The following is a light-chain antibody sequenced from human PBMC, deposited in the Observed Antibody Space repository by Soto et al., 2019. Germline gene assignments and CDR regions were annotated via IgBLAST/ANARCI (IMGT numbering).Light chain of an antibody. Sequence: DIVMTQSPDSLAVSLGERATINCKSSQTVLYSSNNKNYLAWYQQKPGQPPKLLIYWASTRQSGFPDRFSGSGSVTDFTLTISSLQAEDVAVYYCQQYYSTPLTFGGGTKVELK. CDR3: QQYYSTPLT. V-gene: IGKV4-1*01. J-gene: IGKJ4*01. CDR1: QTVLYSSNNKNY. CDR2: WAS.